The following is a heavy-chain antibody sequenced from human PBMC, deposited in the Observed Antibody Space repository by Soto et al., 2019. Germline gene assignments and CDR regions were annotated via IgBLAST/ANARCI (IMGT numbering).Heavy chain of an antibody. CDR1: GYTFTSYG. V-gene: IGHV1-18*01. J-gene: IGHJ5*01. CDR3: ARDLSPPFFLWSGSGYWFDS. Sequence: ASVKVSCKASGYTFTSYGISWVRRAPGQGLEWMGWISAYNGNTNYAQKLQGRVTMTTDTSTSTAYMELRSLRSDDTAVYYCARDLSPPFFLWSGSGYWFDSWGQGLRVTVSS. CDR2: ISAYNGNT. D-gene: IGHD3-3*01.